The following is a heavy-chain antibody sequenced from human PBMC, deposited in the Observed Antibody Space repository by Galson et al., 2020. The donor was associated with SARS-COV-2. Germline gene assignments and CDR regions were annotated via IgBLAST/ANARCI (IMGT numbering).Heavy chain of an antibody. CDR2: ISFDGSNK. CDR3: ATSSVAVPDDFDY. CDR1: GFSFSDHS. Sequence: GGSLRLSCAASGFSFSDHSMHWVRQAPGKGLEWVALISFDGSNKYYADSVKGRFTISRDNSKNTLYLQVHSLRAVDPAVYYCATSSVAVPDDFDYWGQGTLVTVSS. V-gene: IGHV3-30-3*01. D-gene: IGHD6-19*01. J-gene: IGHJ4*02.